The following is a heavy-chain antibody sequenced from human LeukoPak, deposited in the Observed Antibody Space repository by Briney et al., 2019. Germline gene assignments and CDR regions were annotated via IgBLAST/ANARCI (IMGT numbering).Heavy chain of an antibody. CDR2: IIPIFGTA. V-gene: IGHV1-69*13. D-gene: IGHD6-6*01. CDR1: GGTFSSYA. J-gene: IGHJ5*02. CDR3: ARAARLPYAEENWFDP. Sequence: SVKVSCKASGGTFSSYAISWVRQAPGQGLEWMGGIIPIFGTANYAQKFQGRVTITADESTSTAYMELSGLRSEDTAVYYCARAARLPYAEENWFDPWGQGTLVTVSS.